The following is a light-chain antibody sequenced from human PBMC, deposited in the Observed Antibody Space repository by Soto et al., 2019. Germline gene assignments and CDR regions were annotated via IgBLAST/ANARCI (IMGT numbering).Light chain of an antibody. Sequence: IRVSKSAAALSASVGDRVTITCQASQDISNYLNWYQQKPGKAPKLLIYDASNLETGVPSRFSGSGSGTDFTFTISSLQHEEVATYYCRQYYSYYPWTFGEGTKVDIK. CDR2: DAS. V-gene: IGKV1-33*01. CDR1: QDISNY. CDR3: RQYYSYYPWT. J-gene: IGKJ1*01.